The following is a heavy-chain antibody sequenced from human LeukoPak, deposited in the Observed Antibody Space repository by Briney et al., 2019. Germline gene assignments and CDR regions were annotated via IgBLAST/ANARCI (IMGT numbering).Heavy chain of an antibody. D-gene: IGHD6-13*01. J-gene: IGHJ4*02. Sequence: PGGSLRLSCTVSGFTVSSNSMSWVRQAPGKGLEWVSFIYSDNTHYSDSVKGRFTISRDNSKNTLYLQMNSLRAEDTALYYCAKDHVNAGHLDYWGQGTPVTVSS. V-gene: IGHV3-53*01. CDR3: AKDHVNAGHLDY. CDR1: GFTVSSNS. CDR2: IYSDNT.